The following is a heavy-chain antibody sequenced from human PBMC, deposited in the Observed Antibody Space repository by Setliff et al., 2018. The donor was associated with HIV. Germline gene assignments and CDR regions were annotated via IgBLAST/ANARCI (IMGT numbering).Heavy chain of an antibody. V-gene: IGHV3-15*01. CDR2: IKSERDGGTI. Sequence: GGSLRLSCAASGFHFSTTWMSWVRQAPGKGLEWIGRIKSERDGGTIDYIAPVKGRFTVSRDDSRDIVYLEMNNLQTEDKGVYYCTTEPREWGQGTLVTVSS. CDR1: GFHFSTTW. J-gene: IGHJ4*02. D-gene: IGHD1-26*01. CDR3: TTEPRE.